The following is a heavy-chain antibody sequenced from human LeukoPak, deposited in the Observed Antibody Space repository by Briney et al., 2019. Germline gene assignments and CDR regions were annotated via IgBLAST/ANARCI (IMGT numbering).Heavy chain of an antibody. Sequence: PSETLSLTCTVSGGSISSSSYYWGWIRQPPGKGLEWIGSIYYSGSTYYNPSLKSRVTISVDTSKNQFSLKLSSVTAADTAVYYCARWIQLWLTVDYWGQGTLVTVSS. CDR3: ARWIQLWLTVDY. V-gene: IGHV4-39*07. D-gene: IGHD5-18*01. CDR2: IYYSGST. CDR1: GGSISSSSYY. J-gene: IGHJ4*02.